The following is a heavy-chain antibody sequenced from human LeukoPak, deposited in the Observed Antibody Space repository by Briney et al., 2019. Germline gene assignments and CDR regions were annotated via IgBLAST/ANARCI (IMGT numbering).Heavy chain of an antibody. Sequence: ASVKVSCKASGYSFTSYYIHWVRQAPGQGLEWMGVVSLAGGGTSHAQKLQGRVTMTTDTSTSTAYMELRSLRSDDTAVYYCARARGYSSGWYYGYWGQGTLVTVSS. V-gene: IGHV1-46*01. D-gene: IGHD6-19*01. J-gene: IGHJ4*02. CDR3: ARARGYSSGWYYGY. CDR2: VSLAGGGT. CDR1: GYSFTSYY.